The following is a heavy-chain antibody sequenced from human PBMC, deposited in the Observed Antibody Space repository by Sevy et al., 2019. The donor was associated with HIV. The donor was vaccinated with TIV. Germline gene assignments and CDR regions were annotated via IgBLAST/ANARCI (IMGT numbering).Heavy chain of an antibody. V-gene: IGHV3-33*01. CDR2: IWNDGSNK. D-gene: IGHD3-10*02. J-gene: IGHJ4*02. Sequence: GGSLRLSCAASGFTFSDFGMQWVRQAPGKGLQWVAVIWNDGSNKYYADSVKGRFTTSRENSSNTRYLQMNSLRAEDTAVYYCARDVRGEGIRPGDLDYWGQGTLVTVSS. CDR3: ARDVRGEGIRPGDLDY. CDR1: GFTFSDFG.